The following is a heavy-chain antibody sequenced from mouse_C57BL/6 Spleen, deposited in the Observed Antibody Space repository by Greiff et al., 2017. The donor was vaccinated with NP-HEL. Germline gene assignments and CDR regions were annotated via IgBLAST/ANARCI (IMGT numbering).Heavy chain of an antibody. J-gene: IGHJ3*01. CDR3: AREGVGYPLAY. V-gene: IGHV1-20*01. Sequence: VQLKESGPELVKPGDSVKISCKASGYSFTGYFMNWVMQSHGKSLEWIGRINPYNGDTFYNQKFKGKATLTVDKSSSTAHMELRSLTSEDSAVYYCAREGVGYPLAYWGQGTLVTVSA. CDR2: INPYNGDT. D-gene: IGHD1-1*02. CDR1: GYSFTGYF.